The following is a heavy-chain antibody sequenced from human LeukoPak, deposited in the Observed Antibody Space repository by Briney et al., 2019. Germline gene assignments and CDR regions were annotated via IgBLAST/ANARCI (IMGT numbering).Heavy chain of an antibody. CDR3: ARRCDSGGYRFWFDP. CDR2: ISPHDSGT. CDR1: GYSFTNYW. D-gene: IGHD3-16*02. V-gene: IGHV5-51*01. Sequence: GESLKISCKGTGYSFTNYWIGWVRQMPGKGLEWMGMISPHDSGTRYSPSFQGQVTISADKSITTAYLQWSSLKASDTAIYYCARRCDSGGYRFWFDPWGQGTLVTVSS. J-gene: IGHJ5*02.